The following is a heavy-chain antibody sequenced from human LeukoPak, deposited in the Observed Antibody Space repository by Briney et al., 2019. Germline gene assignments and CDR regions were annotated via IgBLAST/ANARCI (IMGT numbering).Heavy chain of an antibody. CDR1: GGSISSSGYY. CDR2: IYYTGST. J-gene: IGHJ4*02. D-gene: IGHD5-12*01. CDR3: ARGQVATSYDY. V-gene: IGHV4-39*07. Sequence: SETLSLTCTVSGGSISSSGYYWGWLRQPPGKGLEWIGSIYYTGSTFYSPSLKSRVTISVDTSNNQFSLKLSSVTAADTAVYYCARGQVATSYDYWGQGTLVTVSS.